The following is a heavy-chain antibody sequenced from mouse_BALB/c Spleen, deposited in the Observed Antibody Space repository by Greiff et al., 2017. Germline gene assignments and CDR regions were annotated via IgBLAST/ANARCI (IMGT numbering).Heavy chain of an antibody. CDR3: ASDASYGYEGVGYFDV. Sequence: EVNVVESGGGLVQPGGSLRLSCATSGFTFSDFYMEWVRQPPGKRLEWIAASRNKANDYTTEYSASVKGRFIVSRDTSQSILYLQMNALRAEDTAIYYCASDASYGYEGVGYFDVWGAGTTVTVSS. J-gene: IGHJ1*01. D-gene: IGHD2-2*01. CDR2: SRNKANDYTT. V-gene: IGHV7-1*02. CDR1: GFTFSDFY.